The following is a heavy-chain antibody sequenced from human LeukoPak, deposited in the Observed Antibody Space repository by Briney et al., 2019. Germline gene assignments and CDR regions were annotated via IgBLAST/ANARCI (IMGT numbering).Heavy chain of an antibody. Sequence: GGSLRLSCAASRFTFSSYGMHWVRQAPGKGLEWVAFIRHDGSNRYYADSVKGRFTISRDNSKNTLYLQMNCLRAGDTAVYYCAKGSKLLLITRDHYMAVWGKGTTVTISS. D-gene: IGHD3-3*01. CDR1: RFTFSSYG. CDR2: IRHDGSNR. V-gene: IGHV3-30*02. CDR3: AKGSKLLLITRDHYMAV. J-gene: IGHJ6*03.